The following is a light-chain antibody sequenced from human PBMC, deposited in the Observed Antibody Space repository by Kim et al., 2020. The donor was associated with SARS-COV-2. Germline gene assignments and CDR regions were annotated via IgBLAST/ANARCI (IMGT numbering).Light chain of an antibody. V-gene: IGLV3-19*01. J-gene: IGLJ3*02. Sequence: ALGQTVRITCQGDSLRSDYASWYQQKPGQAPVLVIYGKNNRPSGIPDRFSGSSAGNTASLTITGAQAEDEADYYCNSRDSSGNHLVFGGGTQLTVL. CDR3: NSRDSSGNHLV. CDR2: GKN. CDR1: SLRSDY.